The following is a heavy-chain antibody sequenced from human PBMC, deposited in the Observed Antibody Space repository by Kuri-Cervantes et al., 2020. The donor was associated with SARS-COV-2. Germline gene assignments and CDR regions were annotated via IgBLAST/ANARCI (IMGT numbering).Heavy chain of an antibody. CDR1: GYSFTYYG. J-gene: IGHJ5*02. D-gene: IGHD3-22*01. CDR3: ARFTPYFYDNSGHQMGWFDP. V-gene: IGHV1-18*01. CDR2: ISAYDGDT. Sequence: SVKVSCKASGYSFTYYGISWVRQAPGQGLEWMGWISAYDGDTNYAQKLQGRVTMTTDTSTSTAYMELRCLRSDDTAVYFCARFTPYFYDNSGHQMGWFDPWGQGTLVTVSS.